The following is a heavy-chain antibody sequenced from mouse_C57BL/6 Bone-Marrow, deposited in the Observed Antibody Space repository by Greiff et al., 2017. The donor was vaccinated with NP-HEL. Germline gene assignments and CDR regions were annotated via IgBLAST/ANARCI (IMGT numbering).Heavy chain of an antibody. CDR3: ARAGGNYLAY. Sequence: VQLQQPGAELVKPGASVKLSCKASGYTFTSYWMQWVKQRPGQGLEWIGEIDPSDSYTNYNQKFKGKATLTVDTSSSTAYMQLSSLTSEDSAVYYCARAGGNYLAYWGQGTLVTVSA. V-gene: IGHV1-50*01. J-gene: IGHJ3*01. D-gene: IGHD2-1*01. CDR2: IDPSDSYT. CDR1: GYTFTSYW.